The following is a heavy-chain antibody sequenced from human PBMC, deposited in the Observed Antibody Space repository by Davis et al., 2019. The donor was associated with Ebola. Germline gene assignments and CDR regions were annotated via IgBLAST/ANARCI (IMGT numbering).Heavy chain of an antibody. D-gene: IGHD3-3*01. CDR1: GFTFSSYA. CDR3: AGGEPRNYDFWSGFRFDY. J-gene: IGHJ4*02. Sequence: PGGSLRLSCAASGFTFSSYAMSWVRQAPGKGLEWVSAISGSGGSTYYADSVRGRFTISRDNSKNTLYLQMNSLRAEDTAVYYCAGGEPRNYDFWSGFRFDYWGQGTLVTVSS. CDR2: ISGSGGST. V-gene: IGHV3-23*01.